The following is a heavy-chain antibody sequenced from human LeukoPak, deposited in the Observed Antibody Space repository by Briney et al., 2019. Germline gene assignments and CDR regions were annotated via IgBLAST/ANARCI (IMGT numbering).Heavy chain of an antibody. CDR3: ARLRVGAPHWFFDY. V-gene: IGHV1-18*01. J-gene: IGHJ4*02. CDR2: ISAYNGNT. Sequence: ASVTVSCKASGYTFTSYGISWVRQAPGQGLEWMGWISAYNGNTNYAQKLQGRVTMTTDTSTSTAYMELRSLRSDDTAVYYCARLRVGAPHWFFDYWGQGTLVTVSS. CDR1: GYTFTSYG. D-gene: IGHD1-26*01.